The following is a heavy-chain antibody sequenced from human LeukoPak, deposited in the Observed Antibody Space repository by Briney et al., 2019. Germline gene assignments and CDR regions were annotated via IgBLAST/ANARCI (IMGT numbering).Heavy chain of an antibody. CDR2: IRYDGSNK. D-gene: IGHD5-18*01. V-gene: IGHV3-30*02. Sequence: PGGSLRLSCAASGFTFSSYGMHWVRQAPGKGLEWVAFIRYDGSNKYYADSVKGRFTISRDNSKNTLYLQMNSLRAEDTAVYYCARVKIQLWLLDAFDIWGQGTMVTVSS. J-gene: IGHJ3*02. CDR3: ARVKIQLWLLDAFDI. CDR1: GFTFSSYG.